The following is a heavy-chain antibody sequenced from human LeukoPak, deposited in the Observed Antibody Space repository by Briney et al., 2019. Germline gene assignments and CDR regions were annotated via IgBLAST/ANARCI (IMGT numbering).Heavy chain of an antibody. V-gene: IGHV1-8*01. Sequence: ASVMVSCKASGYSFTSYDINWVRQATGQGLEWMGWMNPNSGNTDYAQKFQGRVTITRNTSINTAYMELSSLRSEDTAVYYCARGPMYGNYDLWFDPWGQGTLVTVSS. J-gene: IGHJ5*02. CDR3: ARGPMYGNYDLWFDP. CDR1: GYSFTSYD. D-gene: IGHD4-11*01. CDR2: MNPNSGNT.